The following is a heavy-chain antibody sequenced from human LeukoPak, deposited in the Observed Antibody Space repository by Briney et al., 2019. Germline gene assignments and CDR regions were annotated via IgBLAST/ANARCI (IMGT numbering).Heavy chain of an antibody. CDR1: GFIFSSFS. V-gene: IGHV3-23*01. J-gene: IGHJ4*02. D-gene: IGHD1-1*01. CDR3: AKETEELDY. Sequence: GGSLRLSCAASGFIFSSFSVNWVRQAPGKGLEWVSAISGSGGSTYYADSVKGRFTISRDNSKNTLYLQMNSLRAEDTAVYYCAKETEELDYWGQGTLVTVSS. CDR2: ISGSGGST.